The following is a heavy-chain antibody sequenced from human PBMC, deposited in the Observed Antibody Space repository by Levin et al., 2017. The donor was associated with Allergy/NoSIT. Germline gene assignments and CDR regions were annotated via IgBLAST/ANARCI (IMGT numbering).Heavy chain of an antibody. CDR3: ARDGNYYGSGSTPYFDY. Sequence: PGGSLRLSCAASGFTFSSYGMHWVRQAPGKGLEWVAVIWYDGSNKYYADSVKGRFTISRDNSKNTLYLQMNSLRAEDTAVYYCARDGNYYGSGSTPYFDYWGQGTLVTVSS. CDR2: IWYDGSNK. J-gene: IGHJ4*02. D-gene: IGHD3-10*01. CDR1: GFTFSSYG. V-gene: IGHV3-33*01.